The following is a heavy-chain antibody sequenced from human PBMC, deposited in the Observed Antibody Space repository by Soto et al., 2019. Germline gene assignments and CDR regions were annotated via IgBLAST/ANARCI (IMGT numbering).Heavy chain of an antibody. D-gene: IGHD3-16*01. CDR2: IKQDGSEK. Sequence: ESGGGLVQPGGSLRLSCAASGFTFSSYWMSWVRQAPGKGLEWVANIKQDGSEKYYVDSVKGRFTISRDNAKNSLYLQMNSLRAEDTAVYYCARDRGRWLQAGGAFDIWGQGTMVTVSS. J-gene: IGHJ3*02. V-gene: IGHV3-7*03. CDR1: GFTFSSYW. CDR3: ARDRGRWLQAGGAFDI.